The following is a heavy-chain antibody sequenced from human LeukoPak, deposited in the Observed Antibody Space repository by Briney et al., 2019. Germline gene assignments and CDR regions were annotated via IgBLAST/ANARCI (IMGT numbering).Heavy chain of an antibody. D-gene: IGHD1-26*01. CDR3: AREGFEWELLTSYFDY. Sequence: GGSLRLSCAASGFTFSSYSMNWVRQAPGKGLEWVSSISSSSSYIYYADSVKGRFTISRDNAKNSLYLQMNSLRAEDTAVYYCAREGFEWELLTSYFDYWGQGTLVTVSS. J-gene: IGHJ4*02. CDR1: GFTFSSYS. CDR2: ISSSSSYI. V-gene: IGHV3-21*01.